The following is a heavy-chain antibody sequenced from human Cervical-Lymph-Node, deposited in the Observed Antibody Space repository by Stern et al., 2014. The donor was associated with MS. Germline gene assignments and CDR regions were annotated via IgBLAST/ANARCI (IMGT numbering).Heavy chain of an antibody. V-gene: IGHV4-59*01. D-gene: IGHD7-27*01. CDR3: ARDRGNWGFDY. CDR2: IYYSGST. Sequence: QVQLQESGPGLVKPSETLSLTCTVSGGSISSYYWSWIRQLPGKGLEWIGYIYYSGSTNYNPSLKSRVTISVDTSKNQFSLKLSSVTAADTAVYYCARDRGNWGFDYWGQGTLVTVSS. CDR1: GGSISSYY. J-gene: IGHJ4*02.